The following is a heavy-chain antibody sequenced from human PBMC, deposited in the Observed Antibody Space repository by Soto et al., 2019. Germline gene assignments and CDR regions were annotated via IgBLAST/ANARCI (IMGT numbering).Heavy chain of an antibody. CDR1: GFTFSNAW. V-gene: IGHV3-15*01. CDR2: IKSKTDGGTT. CDR3: TTTRSLGYCSGGSCNGDY. D-gene: IGHD2-15*01. J-gene: IGHJ4*02. Sequence: PWGSLRLSCAASGFTFSNAWMSWVRQAPGKGLEWVGRIKSKTDGGTTDYAAPVKGRFTISRDDSKNTLYPQMNSLKTEDTAVYYCTTTRSLGYCSGGSCNGDYWGQGTLVTVSS.